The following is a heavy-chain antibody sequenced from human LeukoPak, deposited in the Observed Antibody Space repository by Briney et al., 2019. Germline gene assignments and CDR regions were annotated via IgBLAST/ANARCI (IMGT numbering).Heavy chain of an antibody. CDR3: ARGSKSYGYVY. CDR1: GGSFSAYY. J-gene: IGHJ4*02. V-gene: IGHV4-34*01. CDR2: INHSGST. D-gene: IGHD5-18*01. Sequence: KPSETLSLTCAVYGGSFSAYYWSWIRQPPGKGLEGIGEINHSGSTNYNPSLKSRVTISVDTSKNQFSLKLISVTAADTAVYYCARGSKSYGYVYWGQGTLVTVSS.